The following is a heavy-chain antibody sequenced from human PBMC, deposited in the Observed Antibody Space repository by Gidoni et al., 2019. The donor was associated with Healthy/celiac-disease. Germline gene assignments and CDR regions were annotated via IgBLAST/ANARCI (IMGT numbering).Heavy chain of an antibody. D-gene: IGHD3-22*01. V-gene: IGHV3-15*07. Sequence: EVQLVESGGGLVKPGGSLRLSCAASGFTFSNAWMNWFRLAPGKGLEWVGRIKSKTDGGTTDYAAPVKGRFTISRDDSKNTLYLQMNSLKTEDTAVYYCTSQLGGIEYYDSSGYPNPPVDYWGQGTLVTVSS. CDR1: GFTFSNAW. CDR3: TSQLGGIEYYDSSGYPNPPVDY. CDR2: IKSKTDGGTT. J-gene: IGHJ4*02.